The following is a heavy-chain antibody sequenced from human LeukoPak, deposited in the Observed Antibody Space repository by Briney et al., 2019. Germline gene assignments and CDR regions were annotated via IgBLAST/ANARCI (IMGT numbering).Heavy chain of an antibody. CDR3: TKGNWGSPFDY. V-gene: IGHV3-9*01. J-gene: IGHJ4*02. Sequence: GGSLRLSCAASGFTFDDYNMHWVRQAPGKGLEWVSGITGNSDAIDYADSVKGRFTISRDNAENSLYLQMNSLRAEDTALYYCTKGNWGSPFDYWGQGALVTVSS. CDR2: ITGNSDAI. CDR1: GFTFDDYN. D-gene: IGHD7-27*01.